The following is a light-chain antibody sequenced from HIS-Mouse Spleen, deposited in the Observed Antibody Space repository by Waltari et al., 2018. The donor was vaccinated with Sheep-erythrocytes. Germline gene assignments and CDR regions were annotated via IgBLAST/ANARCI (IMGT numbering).Light chain of an antibody. CDR3: CSYAGSYNHV. CDR1: SSDVGGYNY. J-gene: IGLJ1*01. CDR2: YVS. Sequence: QSALTQPRSVSGSPGQSVTISCTGTSSDVGGYNYVSWYQQHPGKAPKPMFYYVSKRPSGVPDRFSGSKSGNTASLTISGLQAEDEADYYCCSYAGSYNHVFATGTKVTVL. V-gene: IGLV2-11*01.